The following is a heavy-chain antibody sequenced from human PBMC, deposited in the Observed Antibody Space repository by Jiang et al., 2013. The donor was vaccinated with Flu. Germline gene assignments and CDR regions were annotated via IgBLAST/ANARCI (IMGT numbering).Heavy chain of an antibody. CDR3: ARMNRDLVYRTRSLDY. V-gene: IGHV4-34*01. CDR1: GGSFSGDY. Sequence: LLKPSETLSLTCAVYGGSFSGDYWSWIRQPPGKGLEWIGEISQSGSTNYNPSLKSRVTISADTSKNQFSLKLSSVTAADTAVYYCARMNRDLVYRTRSLDYWGQG. J-gene: IGHJ4*02. D-gene: IGHD5/OR15-5a*01. CDR2: ISQSGST.